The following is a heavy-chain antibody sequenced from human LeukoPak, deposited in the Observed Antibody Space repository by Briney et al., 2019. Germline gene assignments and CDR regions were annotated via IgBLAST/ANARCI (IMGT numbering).Heavy chain of an antibody. J-gene: IGHJ5*02. CDR3: ARGKSRVSAVAGSNWFDP. V-gene: IGHV1-8*01. CDR1: GYTLTELS. Sequence: ASVKVSCKVSGYTLTELSMHWVRPATGQGLEWMGWMNPDSGNTGYAQKFQGRVTMTRNTSISTAYMELSSLRSEDTAVYYCARGKSRVSAVAGSNWFDPWGQGTLVTVSS. D-gene: IGHD6-19*01. CDR2: MNPDSGNT.